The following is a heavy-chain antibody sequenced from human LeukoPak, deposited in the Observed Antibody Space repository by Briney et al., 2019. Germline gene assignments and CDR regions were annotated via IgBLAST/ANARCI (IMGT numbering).Heavy chain of an antibody. Sequence: PGGSLRLSCAASGFTFSSYGMHWVRQAPGKGLEWVAVIWYDGSNKYYADSVKGRLTISRDNSKNTLYLQMNSLRAEDTAVYYCARDSDWSGYGRDWYFDLWGRGTLVTVSS. CDR2: IWYDGSNK. D-gene: IGHD5-12*01. CDR3: ARDSDWSGYGRDWYFDL. V-gene: IGHV3-33*01. J-gene: IGHJ2*01. CDR1: GFTFSSYG.